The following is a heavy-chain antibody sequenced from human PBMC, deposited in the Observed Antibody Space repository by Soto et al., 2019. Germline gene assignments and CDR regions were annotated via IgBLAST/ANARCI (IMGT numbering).Heavy chain of an antibody. CDR1: GYTFTSYD. D-gene: IGHD4-4*01. Sequence: QVQLVQSWADVKKPGASVKVSSKASGYTFTSYDITWVRQATGQGLEWMGWMNPNSGNTGSAQKVQGRVTMTRNTSISTAYMGLSIRRSEDTAVYYCASWSSKEFDYWCQGTLVTVSS. V-gene: IGHV1-8*01. CDR2: MNPNSGNT. CDR3: ASWSSKEFDY. J-gene: IGHJ4*02.